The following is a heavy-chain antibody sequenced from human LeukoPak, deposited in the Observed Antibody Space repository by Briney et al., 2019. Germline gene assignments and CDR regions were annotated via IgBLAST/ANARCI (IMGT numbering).Heavy chain of an antibody. J-gene: IGHJ4*02. CDR2: ISAYNGNT. CDR3: ARGAQRFDWLYRGESDY. V-gene: IGHV1-18*04. D-gene: IGHD3-9*01. CDR1: GYTFTSYG. Sequence: ASVKVSCKASGYTFTSYGISWVRQAPGQGLEWMGWISAYNGNTNYAQKLQGRVTMTTDTSTSTAYMELRSLGSDDTAVYYCARGAQRFDWLYRGESDYWGQGTLVTVSS.